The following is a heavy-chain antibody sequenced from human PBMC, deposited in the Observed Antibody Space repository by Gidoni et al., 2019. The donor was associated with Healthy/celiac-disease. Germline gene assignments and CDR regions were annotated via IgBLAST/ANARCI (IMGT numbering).Heavy chain of an antibody. CDR1: GGSFSGYY. CDR2: INHSGST. J-gene: IGHJ5*02. V-gene: IGHV4-34*01. D-gene: IGHD3-3*01. CDR3: ARDKIFGVVPRLYNWFDP. Sequence: QVQLQQWGAGLLKPSETLSLTCAVYGGSFSGYYWSWIRQPPGKGLEWIGEINHSGSTNYNPSLKSRVTISVDTSKNQFSLKLSSVTAADTAVYYCARDKIFGVVPRLYNWFDPWGQGTLVTVSS.